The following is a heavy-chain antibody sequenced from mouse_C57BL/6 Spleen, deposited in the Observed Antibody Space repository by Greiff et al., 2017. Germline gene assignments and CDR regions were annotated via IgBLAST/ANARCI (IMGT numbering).Heavy chain of an antibody. J-gene: IGHJ1*03. Sequence: QVQLKESGPGLVQPSQSLSITCTVSGFSLTSYGVHWVRQSPGKGLEWLGVIWRGGSTDYNAAFMSRLSITKDNSKSQVFFKMNSLQADDTAIYYCSKNSPYYYGSSYGWYFDVWGTGTTVTVSS. CDR1: GFSLTSYG. V-gene: IGHV2-5*01. CDR3: SKNSPYYYGSSYGWYFDV. CDR2: IWRGGST. D-gene: IGHD1-1*01.